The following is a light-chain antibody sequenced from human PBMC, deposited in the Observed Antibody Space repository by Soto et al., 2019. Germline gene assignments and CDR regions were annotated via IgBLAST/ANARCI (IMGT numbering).Light chain of an antibody. J-gene: IGLJ2*01. CDR1: SSNIGSNT. Sequence: QSVLPQPPSASGTPGQRVTISCSGSSSNIGSNTVNWYQQLPGTAPKLLIYSNTQRPSGVPDRFSGSKSGTSASLAISGLQSEDEDDYYCAAWDDSLNGVFGGGTKLTVL. CDR3: AAWDDSLNGV. V-gene: IGLV1-44*01. CDR2: SNT.